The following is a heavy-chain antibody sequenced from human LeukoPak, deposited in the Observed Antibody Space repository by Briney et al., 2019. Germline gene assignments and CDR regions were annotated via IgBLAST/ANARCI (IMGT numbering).Heavy chain of an antibody. CDR1: GYTFTGYY. CDR2: INPNSGGT. V-gene: IGHV1-2*02. CDR3: ARTRIAVAGYDP. J-gene: IGHJ5*02. D-gene: IGHD6-19*01. Sequence: GASVKVSCKASGYTFTGYYMHWVRQAPGQGLAWMGWINPNSGGTNYAQKFQGRVTMTRDTSISTAYMELSRLRSDDTAVYYCARTRIAVAGYDPWGQGTLVTVSS.